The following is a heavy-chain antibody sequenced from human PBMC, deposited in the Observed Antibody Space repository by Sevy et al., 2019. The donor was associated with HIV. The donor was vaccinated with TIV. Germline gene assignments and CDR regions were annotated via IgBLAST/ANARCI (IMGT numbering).Heavy chain of an antibody. Sequence: GGSLRLSCAASGFTVSGNYMSWVRQAPGKGLEWVSVIYSGGSTYYADSVKGRFTISRDNSKNTLYLQMNSLRAEDTAVYYCAREDIVLGEDNYYGIDVWGQGTTVTVSS. J-gene: IGHJ6*02. V-gene: IGHV3-53*01. CDR1: GFTVSGNY. CDR2: IYSGGST. CDR3: AREDIVLGEDNYYGIDV. D-gene: IGHD2-15*01.